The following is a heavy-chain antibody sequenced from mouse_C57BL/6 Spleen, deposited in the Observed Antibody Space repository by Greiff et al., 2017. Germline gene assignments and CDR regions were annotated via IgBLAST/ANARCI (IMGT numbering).Heavy chain of an antibody. Sequence: DVKLQESGGGLVKPGGSLKLSCAASGFTFSSYAMSWVRQTPEKRLEWVATISDGGSYTYYPDNVKGRFTISRDNAKNNLYLQMSHLKSEDTAMYYCARDRGNYAMDYWGQGTSVTVSS. CDR3: ARDRGNYAMDY. J-gene: IGHJ4*01. CDR2: ISDGGSYT. D-gene: IGHD1-1*02. V-gene: IGHV5-4*01. CDR1: GFTFSSYA.